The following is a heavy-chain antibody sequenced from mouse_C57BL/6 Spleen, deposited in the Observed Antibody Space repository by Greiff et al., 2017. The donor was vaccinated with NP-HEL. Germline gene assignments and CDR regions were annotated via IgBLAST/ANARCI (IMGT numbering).Heavy chain of an antibody. V-gene: IGHV1-39*01. CDR1: GYSFTDYN. CDR3: ARLLTGTVYYAMDY. CDR2: INPNYGTT. D-gene: IGHD4-1*01. J-gene: IGHJ4*01. Sequence: VHVKQSGPELVKPGASVKISCKASGYSFTDYNMNWVKQSNGKSLEWIGVINPNYGTTSYNQKFKGKATLTVDQSSSTAYMQLNSLTSEDSAVYYGARLLTGTVYYAMDYWGQGTSVTVSS.